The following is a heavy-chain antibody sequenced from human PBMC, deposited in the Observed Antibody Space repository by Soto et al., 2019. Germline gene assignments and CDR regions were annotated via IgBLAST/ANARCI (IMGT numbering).Heavy chain of an antibody. D-gene: IGHD1-26*01. V-gene: IGHV3-23*01. Sequence: VGSLRLSCAASGFTFSSYAMSWVRQAPGKGLEWVSAISGGGGSTYYADSVKGRVTISRDNSKNTLYLQMNSLRAEDTALYYCAKVSLGATTITDYYYYGLDVWGQGTTVTVSS. CDR3: AKVSLGATTITDYYYYGLDV. CDR1: GFTFSSYA. J-gene: IGHJ6*02. CDR2: ISGGGGST.